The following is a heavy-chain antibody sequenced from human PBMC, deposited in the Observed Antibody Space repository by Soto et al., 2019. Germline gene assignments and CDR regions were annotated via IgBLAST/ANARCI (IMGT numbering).Heavy chain of an antibody. V-gene: IGHV4-30-4*01. CDR1: GGSISSGYYY. CDR3: ARTVVVPAATLDV. CDR2: IYYSGST. J-gene: IGHJ6*02. D-gene: IGHD2-2*01. Sequence: SETLSLTCSVSGGSISSGYYYWSWIRQPPGKGLEWIGNIYYSGSTNYNPSLKSRVTISVDKSKNQFSLKLSSVTAADTAVYYCARTVVVPAATLDVWGQGTTVTVSS.